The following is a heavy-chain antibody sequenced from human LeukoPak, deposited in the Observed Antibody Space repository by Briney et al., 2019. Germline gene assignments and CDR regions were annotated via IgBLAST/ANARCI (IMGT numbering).Heavy chain of an antibody. V-gene: IGHV1-2*06. CDR1: GYTFTGYY. Sequence: ASVKVSCKASGYTFTGYYMHWVRQAPGQGLEWMGRINPNSGGPNYAQKFQGRVTMTRDTSISTAYMELSRLRSDDTAVYYCARYCSGGSCYSDYWGQGTLVTVSS. CDR2: INPNSGGP. D-gene: IGHD2-15*01. CDR3: ARYCSGGSCYSDY. J-gene: IGHJ4*02.